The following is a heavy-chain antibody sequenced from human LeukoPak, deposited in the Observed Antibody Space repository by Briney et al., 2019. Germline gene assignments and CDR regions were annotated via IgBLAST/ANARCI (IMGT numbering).Heavy chain of an antibody. Sequence: ASVKVSCKASGYTFTGYYMHWVRQAPGQGLEWMGYIYPNSGATKYAQKFQGRVTITADKSTSTAYMELSSLRSEDTAVYYCARDRLGYCSSTSCYLDLYYFDYWGQGTLVTVSS. J-gene: IGHJ4*02. D-gene: IGHD2-2*01. CDR1: GYTFTGYY. V-gene: IGHV1-2*02. CDR2: IYPNSGAT. CDR3: ARDRLGYCSSTSCYLDLYYFDY.